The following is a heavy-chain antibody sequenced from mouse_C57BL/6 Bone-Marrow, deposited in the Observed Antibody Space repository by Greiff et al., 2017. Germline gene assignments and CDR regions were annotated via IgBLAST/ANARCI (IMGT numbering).Heavy chain of an antibody. CDR1: GFSLTSYG. V-gene: IGHV2-6-1*01. D-gene: IGHD2-4*01. J-gene: IGHJ4*01. CDR3: ARHDIYYDYGYAMDY. Sequence: QVQLKESGPGLVAPSQSLSITYTVSGFSLTSYGVHWVRQPPGKGLEWLVVIWSDGSTTYNSALKSRLSISKDNSKSQVFLKMNSLQTDDTAMYYCARHDIYYDYGYAMDYWGQGTSVTVSS. CDR2: IWSDGST.